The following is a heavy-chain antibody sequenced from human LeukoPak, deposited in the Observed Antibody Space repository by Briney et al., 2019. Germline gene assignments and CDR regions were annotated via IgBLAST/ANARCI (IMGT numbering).Heavy chain of an antibody. Sequence: GGSLRLSCAASGFTFSSYAMSWVRQAPGKGLEWVSAISGSGGSTYYADSVTGRFTISRDNSKNTPYLQMNSLRAEYTAVYYCAKAQTYCYEYWGQGTLVTVSS. J-gene: IGHJ4*02. CDR1: GFTFSSYA. D-gene: IGHD2-21*01. CDR2: ISGSGGST. V-gene: IGHV3-23*01. CDR3: AKAQTYCYEY.